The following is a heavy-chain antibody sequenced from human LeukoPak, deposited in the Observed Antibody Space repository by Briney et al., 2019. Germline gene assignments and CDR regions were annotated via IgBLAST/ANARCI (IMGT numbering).Heavy chain of an antibody. CDR2: ISISGDAT. CDR3: AKENRPNDY. J-gene: IGHJ4*02. V-gene: IGHV3-23*01. CDR1: GFTFRNHA. Sequence: GGSLRLSCAVSGFTFRNHAMTWVRQAPGRGLQWVSSISISGDATDYADSVKGRFTISRDNSKNTLYLQMNSLRADDTAVYYCAKENRPNDYWGQGTLVTVSS.